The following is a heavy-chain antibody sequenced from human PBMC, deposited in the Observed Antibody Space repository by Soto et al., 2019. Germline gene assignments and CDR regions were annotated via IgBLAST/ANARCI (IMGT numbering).Heavy chain of an antibody. CDR3: ARDSTVTVRSYYYYYMDV. Sequence: GGSLRLSCAASGFTVSSNYMSWVRQAPGKGLEWVSVIYSGGSTYYADSVKGRFTISRDNSKNTLYLQMNSLRAEDTAVYYCARDSTVTVRSYYYYYMDVWGKGTTVTVSS. CDR1: GFTVSSNY. V-gene: IGHV3-66*01. CDR2: IYSGGST. J-gene: IGHJ6*03. D-gene: IGHD4-17*01.